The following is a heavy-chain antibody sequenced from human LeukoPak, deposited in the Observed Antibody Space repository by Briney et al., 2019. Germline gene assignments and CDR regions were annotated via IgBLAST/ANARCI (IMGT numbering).Heavy chain of an antibody. CDR1: GFTFSSYA. V-gene: IGHV3-23*01. Sequence: PGGSLRLSCAASGFTFSSYAMSWVRQAPGKGLEWVSAISGSGGSTYYADSVKGRFTISRDNSKNTLYLQMNSLRAEDTAAYYCAKEDCGGDCYFPTSYYFDYWGQGTLVTVSS. CDR3: AKEDCGGDCYFPTSYYFDY. D-gene: IGHD2-21*01. CDR2: ISGSGGST. J-gene: IGHJ4*02.